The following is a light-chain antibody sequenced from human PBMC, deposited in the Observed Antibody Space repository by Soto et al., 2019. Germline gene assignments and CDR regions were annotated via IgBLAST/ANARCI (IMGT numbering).Light chain of an antibody. CDR1: RSISSW. V-gene: IGKV1-5*01. CDR3: QQYENLPT. Sequence: DIQMTQSPSTLSSSVGDRVTITCRASRSISSWLAWYQQKPGKDPKLLMYDASSLESGVPSRFSGSGSGTEFTLTITSLQPDDFATYYCQQYENLPTFGQGTRLEIK. J-gene: IGKJ5*01. CDR2: DAS.